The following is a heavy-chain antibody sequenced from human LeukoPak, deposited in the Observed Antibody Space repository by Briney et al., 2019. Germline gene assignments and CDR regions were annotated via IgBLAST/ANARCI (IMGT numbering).Heavy chain of an antibody. V-gene: IGHV4-39*01. CDR2: IYYSGST. CDR1: GGSISSSSYY. CDR3: ASLPPPYSSSWPYFDY. J-gene: IGHJ4*02. D-gene: IGHD6-13*01. Sequence: SETLSLTCTVSGGSISSSSYYWGWIRQPPGKGLEWIGSIYYSGSTYYNPSLKSRVTISVDTSKNQFSLKLSSVTAADTAVYYCASLPPPYSSSWPYFDYWGQGTLVTVSS.